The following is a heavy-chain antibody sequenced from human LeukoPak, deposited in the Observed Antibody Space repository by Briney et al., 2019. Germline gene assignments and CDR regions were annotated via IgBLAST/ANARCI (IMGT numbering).Heavy chain of an antibody. Sequence: GGSLRLSCAASGFTFSSYWVHWVRQAPGKGLVWVLRVISDESITTYADSVNGRFTISRDNAKNTLYIQMKSLRAEDTAVYYCARGHLPTPRSAMDVWGQGTTVTVSS. CDR2: VISDESIT. CDR3: ARGHLPTPRSAMDV. J-gene: IGHJ6*02. D-gene: IGHD3-3*02. CDR1: GFTFSSYW. V-gene: IGHV3-74*01.